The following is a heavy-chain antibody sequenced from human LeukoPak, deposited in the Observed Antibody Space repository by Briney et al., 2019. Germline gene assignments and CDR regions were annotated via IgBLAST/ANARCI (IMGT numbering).Heavy chain of an antibody. V-gene: IGHV3-48*04. D-gene: IGHD3-3*01. CDR2: ISISIITI. CDR1: GFTFSSYS. CDR3: ARANSETYYDFWSGYYSHPLFDY. Sequence: GGSLRLSCAASGFTFSSYSMNWVRQAPGKGLGWVSYISISIITIYYADSVKGRFTISRDNAKNSLYLQMNSLRAEDTAVYYCARANSETYYDFWSGYYSHPLFDYWGQGTLVTVSS. J-gene: IGHJ4*02.